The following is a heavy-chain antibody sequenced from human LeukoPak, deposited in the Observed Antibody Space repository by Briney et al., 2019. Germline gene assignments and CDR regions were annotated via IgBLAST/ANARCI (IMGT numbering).Heavy chain of an antibody. CDR2: FYTRGTT. D-gene: IGHD3-3*01. CDR3: ARHGDFWGGRSWFDP. CDR1: GGSISSYY. J-gene: IGHJ5*02. V-gene: IGHV4-4*09. Sequence: SETLSLTCTVSGGSISSYYWSWIRQPPGKGLEWIGYFYTRGTTHYNPSLKSRVTMSVDTSNNQFLLNLSSVTAADTAVYYCARHGDFWGGRSWFDPWGQGTLVTVSS.